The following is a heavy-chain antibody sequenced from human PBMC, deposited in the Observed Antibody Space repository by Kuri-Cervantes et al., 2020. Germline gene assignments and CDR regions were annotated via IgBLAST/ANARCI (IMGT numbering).Heavy chain of an antibody. CDR2: IYYSGST. V-gene: IGHV4-39*07. CDR1: GASISSINYY. J-gene: IGHJ3*02. D-gene: IGHD6-19*01. CDR3: ARAWSSGWQKDAFDI. Sequence: SETLSLTCTVSGASISSINYYWGWIRQPPGKGLEWIGNIYYSGSTYYSPSLKSRVTISVDTSKNQFSLRFTSVTAADTAVYYCARAWSSGWQKDAFDIWGQGTMVTVSS.